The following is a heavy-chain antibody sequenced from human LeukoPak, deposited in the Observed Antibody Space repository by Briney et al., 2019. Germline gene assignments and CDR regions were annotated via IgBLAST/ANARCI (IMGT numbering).Heavy chain of an antibody. CDR3: ARQGTYSSAIGMGY. CDR1: EYTFNNHY. Sequence: GASVKVSCKASEYTFNNHYMYWVRQAPGQGLEWMGVINPSGGSTSYAQKFQGRVTMTRDTSTRTVYMEVNSLRSEDTAVYYCARQGTYSSAIGMGYWGQGTLVTVSS. D-gene: IGHD6-19*01. CDR2: INPSGGST. J-gene: IGHJ4*02. V-gene: IGHV1-46*02.